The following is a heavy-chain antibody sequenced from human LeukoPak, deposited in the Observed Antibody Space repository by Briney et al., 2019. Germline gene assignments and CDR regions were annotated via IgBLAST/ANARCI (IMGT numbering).Heavy chain of an antibody. V-gene: IGHV3-23*01. CDR2: ISGSGGST. CDR1: XFXFXXXA. J-gene: IGHJ4*02. D-gene: IGHD2-15*01. CDR3: AKDGVGYCSGGSCYSVPRAPDY. Sequence: XRXSXXAXXFXFXXXAMSWVRQAPGKGMEWVAAISGSGGSTYSADSVKGRFTISRDNSQNTLYLQMNSLTAEDTAVYYCAKDGVGYCSGGSCYSVPRAPDYWGQGTLVTVSS.